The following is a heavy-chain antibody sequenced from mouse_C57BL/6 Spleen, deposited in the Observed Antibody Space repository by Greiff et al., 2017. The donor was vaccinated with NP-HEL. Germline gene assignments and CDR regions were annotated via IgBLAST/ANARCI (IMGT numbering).Heavy chain of an antibody. Sequence: QVQLKQSGAELVRPGASVTLSCKASGYTFTDYEMHWVKQTPVHGLEWIGAIDPETGGTAYNQKFKGKAILTADKSSSTAYMELRSLTSEDSAVYYCTRGGTVVGYFDVWGTGTTVTVSS. CDR3: TRGGTVVGYFDV. J-gene: IGHJ1*03. CDR1: GYTFTDYE. V-gene: IGHV1-15*01. CDR2: IDPETGGT. D-gene: IGHD1-1*01.